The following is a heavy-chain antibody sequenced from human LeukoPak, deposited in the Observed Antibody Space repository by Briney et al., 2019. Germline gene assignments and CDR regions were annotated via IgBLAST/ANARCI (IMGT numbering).Heavy chain of an antibody. Sequence: GGSLRLSCAASGFTFGSYWMSWVRQAPGKGLEWVSYISSSGSTIYYADSVKGRFTISRDNAKNSLYLQMNSLRAEDTAVYYCARGAGSSWIRSPRYFDYWGQGTLVTVSS. J-gene: IGHJ4*02. V-gene: IGHV3-48*04. D-gene: IGHD6-13*01. CDR3: ARGAGSSWIRSPRYFDY. CDR1: GFTFGSYW. CDR2: ISSSGSTI.